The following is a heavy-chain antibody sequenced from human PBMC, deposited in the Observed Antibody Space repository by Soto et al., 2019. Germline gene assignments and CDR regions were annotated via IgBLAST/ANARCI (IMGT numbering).Heavy chain of an antibody. Sequence: PSETLSLTCAVSGGSISSGGYSWSWIRQPPGKGLEWIGYIYHSGSTYYNPSLKSRVTISVDRSKNQFSLKLSSVTAADTAVYYCARVDCGGDCSDAFDIWGQGTMVTVSS. D-gene: IGHD2-21*02. CDR1: GGSISSGGYS. CDR2: IYHSGST. CDR3: ARVDCGGDCSDAFDI. J-gene: IGHJ3*02. V-gene: IGHV4-30-2*01.